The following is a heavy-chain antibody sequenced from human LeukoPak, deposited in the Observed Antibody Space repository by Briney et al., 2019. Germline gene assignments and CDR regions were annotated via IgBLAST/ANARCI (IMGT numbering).Heavy chain of an antibody. D-gene: IGHD3-9*01. J-gene: IGHJ3*02. CDR3: AKLRDTLTGRDAFDI. Sequence: GGSLRLSCAASGFTFSSYAMSWVRQAPGKGLEWVSTISGSGGSTYYADSVRGRFTISRENSKNTLYLQMNSLRAEDTAVYYCAKLRDTLTGRDAFDIWGQGTMVTVSS. CDR1: GFTFSSYA. V-gene: IGHV3-23*01. CDR2: ISGSGGST.